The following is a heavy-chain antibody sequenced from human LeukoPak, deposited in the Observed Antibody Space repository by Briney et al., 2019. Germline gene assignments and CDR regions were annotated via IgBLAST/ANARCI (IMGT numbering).Heavy chain of an antibody. V-gene: IGHV3-48*03. CDR2: ISSSGSTI. CDR1: GFTFSSYE. J-gene: IGHJ5*02. Sequence: GGSLRLSCAASGFTFSSYEMSWVRQAPGEGLEWVSYISSSGSTIYYADSVKGRFTISRDNAKNSLYLQMNSLRAEDTAVYYRARGMTTVTTWFDPWGQGTLVTVPS. CDR3: ARGMTTVTTWFDP. D-gene: IGHD4-17*01.